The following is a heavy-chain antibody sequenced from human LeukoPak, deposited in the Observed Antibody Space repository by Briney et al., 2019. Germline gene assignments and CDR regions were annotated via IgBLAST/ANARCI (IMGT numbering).Heavy chain of an antibody. CDR1: VGTFSSYA. V-gene: IGHV1-69*13. CDR2: IIPIFGTA. J-gene: IGHJ4*02. CDR3: ARNFNDGSGWFN. Sequence: GASVKFACKPSVGTFSSYAISWVRQAPGQGLEWMEGIIPIFGTANYAQKLQGRVAITADESTSTAYMELSSLRSEDTAVYYCARNFNDGSGWFNWGQGTLVTVSS. D-gene: IGHD6-19*01.